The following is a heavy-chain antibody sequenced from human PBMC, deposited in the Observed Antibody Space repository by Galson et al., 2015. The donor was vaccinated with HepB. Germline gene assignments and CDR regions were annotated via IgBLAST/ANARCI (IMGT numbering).Heavy chain of an antibody. CDR1: GFTFSSYS. Sequence: SLRLSCAASGFTFSSYSMNWVRQAPGKGLEWVSSISSSSSYIYYADSVKGRFTISRDNAKNSLYLQMNSLRAEDTAVYYCGTVRDLEATQIDYWGQGTLVTVSS. CDR3: GTVRDLEATQIDY. V-gene: IGHV3-21*01. J-gene: IGHJ4*02. CDR2: ISSSSSYI. D-gene: IGHD3-10*01.